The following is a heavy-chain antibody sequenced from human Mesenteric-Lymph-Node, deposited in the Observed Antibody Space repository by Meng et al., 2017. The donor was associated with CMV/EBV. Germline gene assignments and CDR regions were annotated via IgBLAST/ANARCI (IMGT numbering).Heavy chain of an antibody. CDR3: ARVWGAAAANMVGFFYFDY. V-gene: IGHV3-21*01. CDR1: GFTFSSYS. J-gene: IGHJ4*02. CDR2: ISSGSDYI. Sequence: GGSLRLSCAGSGFTFSSYSMTWVRQAPGKGLEWVSSISSGSDYIEYGDSVKGRFTISRDNAKNSLYLQMNSLRAEDTAVYYCARVWGAAAANMVGFFYFDYWGQGLMVTVSS. D-gene: IGHD6-13*01.